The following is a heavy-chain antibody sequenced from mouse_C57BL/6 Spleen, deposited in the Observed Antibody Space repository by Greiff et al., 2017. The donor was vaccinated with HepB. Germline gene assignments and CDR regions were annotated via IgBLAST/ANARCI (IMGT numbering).Heavy chain of an antibody. V-gene: IGHV5-17*01. J-gene: IGHJ3*01. CDR3: ASFNWDWFAY. D-gene: IGHD4-1*01. CDR1: GFTFSDYG. Sequence: EVRVVESGGGLVKPGGSLKLSCAASGFTFSDYGMHWVRQAPEKGLEWVAYISSGSSTIYYADTVKGRFTISRDNAKNTLFLQMNSLRSEDTAMYYCASFNWDWFAYWGQGTLVTVSA. CDR2: ISSGSSTI.